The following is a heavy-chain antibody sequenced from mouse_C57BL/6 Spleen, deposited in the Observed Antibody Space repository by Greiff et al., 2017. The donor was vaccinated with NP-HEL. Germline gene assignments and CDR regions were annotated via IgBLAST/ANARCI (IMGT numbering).Heavy chain of an antibody. CDR1: GYTFTDYN. J-gene: IGHJ1*03. V-gene: IGHV1-18*01. CDR2: INPNNGGT. CDR3: ARRDYGSSLRGDFDV. Sequence: VQLKESGPELVKPGASVKIPCKASGYTFTDYNMDWVKQSHGKSLEWIGDINPNNGGTIYNQKFKGKATLTVDKSSSTAYMELRSLTSEDTAVYYCARRDYGSSLRGDFDVWGTGTTVTVSS. D-gene: IGHD1-1*01.